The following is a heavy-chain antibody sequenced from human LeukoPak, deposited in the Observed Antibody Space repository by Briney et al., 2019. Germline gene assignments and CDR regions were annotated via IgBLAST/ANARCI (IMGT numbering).Heavy chain of an antibody. J-gene: IGHJ6*03. D-gene: IGHD5-24*01. CDR1: GGSISSSSYY. V-gene: IGHV4-39*01. Sequence: PSETLSLTCTVSGGSISSSSYYWGWIRQPPEKGLEWIGSIYYSGSTYYKPSLRSRVTISVDTSKSQFSLKLSSVTAADTAVYYCARHQGGDGYNYYYYYMDVWGKGTTVTVSS. CDR2: IYYSGST. CDR3: ARHQGGDGYNYYYYYMDV.